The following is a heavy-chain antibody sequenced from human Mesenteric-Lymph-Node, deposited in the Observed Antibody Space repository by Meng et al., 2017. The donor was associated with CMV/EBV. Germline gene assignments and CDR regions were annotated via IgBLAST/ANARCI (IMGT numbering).Heavy chain of an antibody. CDR3: AKDNGYGGSYFDY. D-gene: IGHD5-12*01. CDR1: GFTFSSYA. V-gene: IGHV3-23*01. J-gene: IGHJ4*02. Sequence: GESLKISCAASGFTFSSYAMSWVRQAPGKGLEWVSAISGSGSSTYYADSVTGRLTISRDNAKNTLYLQMNSLRAEDTALYFCAKDNGYGGSYFDYWGQGTLVTVSS. CDR2: ISGSGSST.